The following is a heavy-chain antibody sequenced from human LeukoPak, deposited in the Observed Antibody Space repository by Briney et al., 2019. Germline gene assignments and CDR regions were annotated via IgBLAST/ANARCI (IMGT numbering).Heavy chain of an antibody. D-gene: IGHD3-10*01. CDR2: IRYDGSNK. CDR1: GFTFSYNG. Sequence: GGSLRLSCVASGFTFSYNGMHWVRQAPGKGLEWVAFIRYDGSNKYYADSVKDRFTISRDNSKNTLYLQMNSLRAEDTAVYYCAKLGVYGSGSYYVDYWGQGTLVTVSS. J-gene: IGHJ4*02. CDR3: AKLGVYGSGSYYVDY. V-gene: IGHV3-30*02.